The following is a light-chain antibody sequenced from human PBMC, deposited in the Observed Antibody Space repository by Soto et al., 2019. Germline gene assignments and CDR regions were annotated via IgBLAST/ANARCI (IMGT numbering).Light chain of an antibody. CDR1: QDINNF. CDR3: QQYNSYSMYT. CDR2: DAS. J-gene: IGKJ5*01. V-gene: IGKV1-33*01. Sequence: IQVTQSKSSLSASVGDRVTITCQASQDINNFLNWYQQKPGKAPKLLIYDASNLETGVPSRFSGSGSGTDFTFTISSLQPEDIATYYCQQYNSYSMYTLGHGTRPAIK.